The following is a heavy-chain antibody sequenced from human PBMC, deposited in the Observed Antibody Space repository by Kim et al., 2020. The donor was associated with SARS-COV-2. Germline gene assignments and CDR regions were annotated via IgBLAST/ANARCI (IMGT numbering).Heavy chain of an antibody. J-gene: IGHJ4*02. Sequence: SETLSLTCTVSGGSISSYYWSWIRQPPGKGLEWIGYIYYSGSTNYNPSLKSRVTISVDTSKNQFSLKLSSVTAADTAVHYCARVRVAPRGVVVPAAIDPEFDYWGQGTLVTVSS. CDR1: GGSISSYY. CDR3: ARVRVAPRGVVVPAAIDPEFDY. D-gene: IGHD2-2*01. CDR2: IYYSGST. V-gene: IGHV4-59*01.